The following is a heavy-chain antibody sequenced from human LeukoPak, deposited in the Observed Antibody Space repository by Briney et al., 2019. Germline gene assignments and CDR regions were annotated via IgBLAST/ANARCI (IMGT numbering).Heavy chain of an antibody. CDR1: GGSIGSYF. CDR2: ISKSGST. V-gene: IGHV4-59*01. CDR3: ARGALNWFDP. J-gene: IGHJ5*02. Sequence: PSETLSLTCTVSGGSIGSYFWSWIRQPRGKGLEWIGYISKSGSTNNNPALKGRVTISIDTSKNQFSLKVTSVTAADTAVYYCARGALNWFDPWGQGTLVTVSS.